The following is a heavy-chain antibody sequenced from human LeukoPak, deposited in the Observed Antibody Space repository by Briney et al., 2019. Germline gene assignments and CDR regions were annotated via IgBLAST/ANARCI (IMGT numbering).Heavy chain of an antibody. V-gene: IGHV7-4-1*02. D-gene: IGHD5-24*01. J-gene: IGHJ6*01. CDR3: ARVRERTYGMDV. CDR1: GYTFTNYA. Sequence: ASVKVSCKGSGYTFTNYAIYWVRQAPGQGLEWMGWINTNSGNPTYAQGFTGCFVFSLDTSVSTAYLQISSLKAEDTAVYYCARVRERTYGMDVWGQGSTVTVSS. CDR2: INTNSGNP.